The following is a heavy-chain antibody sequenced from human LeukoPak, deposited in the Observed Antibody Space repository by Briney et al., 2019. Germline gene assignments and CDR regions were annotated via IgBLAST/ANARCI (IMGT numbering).Heavy chain of an antibody. CDR2: ISAYNGNT. Sequence: GASVKVSCKASGYTFTSYGISWVRQAPGQGLEWMGWISAYNGNTNYAQKLQGRVTMTTDTSTSTAYMELRSLRSDDTAVYYCARDEVVYCSGGSCYTSVYWGQGTLVTVSS. CDR1: GYTFTSYG. CDR3: ARDEVVYCSGGSCYTSVY. V-gene: IGHV1-18*01. J-gene: IGHJ4*02. D-gene: IGHD2-15*01.